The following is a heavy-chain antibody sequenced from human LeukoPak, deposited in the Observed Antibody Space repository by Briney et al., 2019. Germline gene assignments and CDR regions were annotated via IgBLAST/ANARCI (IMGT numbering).Heavy chain of an antibody. D-gene: IGHD1-26*01. CDR2: LYTSGRT. CDR1: GGSISSYY. CDR3: ARALKGVGTNKTVRAFDI. J-gene: IGHJ3*02. Sequence: PSETLSLTCTVSGGSISSYYWGWIRQPAGKGLEWIGRLYTSGRTNYNPSLESRVTMSVDTSKNQFSLQLNSVTPEDTAVYYCARALKGVGTNKTVRAFDIWGQGTMVTVSS. V-gene: IGHV4-4*07.